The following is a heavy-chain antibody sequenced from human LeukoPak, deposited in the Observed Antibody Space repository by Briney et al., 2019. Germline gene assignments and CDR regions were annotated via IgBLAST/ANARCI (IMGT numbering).Heavy chain of an antibody. V-gene: IGHV3-48*03. Sequence: PGGSLRLSCAASGFTFSNYEMNWVRQAPGKGLEWISSLDRGGDPIYYADSVKGRFTISRDNAKNSLFLQMNSLRAEDTAVYYCARGGLYYNYMDVWGNGTTVTVSS. J-gene: IGHJ6*03. CDR1: GFTFSNYE. CDR2: LDRGGDPI. CDR3: ARGGLYYNYMDV.